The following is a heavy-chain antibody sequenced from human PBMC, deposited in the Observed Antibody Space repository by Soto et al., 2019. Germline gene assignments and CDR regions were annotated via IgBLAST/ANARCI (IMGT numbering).Heavy chain of an antibody. CDR1: GFTLDNYT. D-gene: IGHD2-21*01. J-gene: IGHJ4*02. V-gene: IGHV3-43*01. CDR3: AKDDCYGRPSGFRSPSGGFDY. CDR2: ISWDGGST. Sequence: PGEALRLSCAVSGFTLDNYTMHWVRQRQGKGLEWYSLISWDGGSTYYADSVKGRFTITRDNSKNSLYLQMNSLRTEDTALHYCAKDDCYGRPSGFRSPSGGFDYWGQGTLVTVSS.